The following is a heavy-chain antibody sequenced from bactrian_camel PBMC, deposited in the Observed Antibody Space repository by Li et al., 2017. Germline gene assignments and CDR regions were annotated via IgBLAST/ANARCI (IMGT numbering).Heavy chain of an antibody. CDR2: ITGDGRT. Sequence: VQLVESGGGSVQSGETLRLSCTASGFTFDDDVRMAWYRRSPGRECELVSTITGDGRTYYSDSVKGRFTISRDNAKNTVYLQLNSLKTEDTAMYYCAKYDSTWSSYYGMDYWGKGTQVTVS. J-gene: IGHJ7*01. V-gene: IGHV3-1*01. CDR1: GFTFDDDVR. D-gene: IGHD6*01.